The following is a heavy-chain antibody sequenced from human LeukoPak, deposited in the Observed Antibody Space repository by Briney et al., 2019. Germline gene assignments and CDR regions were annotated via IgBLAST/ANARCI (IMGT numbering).Heavy chain of an antibody. J-gene: IGHJ4*02. V-gene: IGHV3-11*01. CDR2: ISSGGSAI. D-gene: IGHD6-6*01. CDR1: GFTFSGYY. CDR3: ARAPPGRAPTEYDH. Sequence: GGSLRLSCAASGFTFSGYYMTWIRQAPGKGLEWVSYISSGGSAIYYAHSVKGRFTISRDNTKNSLYLQMDSLRAADTAVYYCARAPPGRAPTEYDHWGQGTLVTVSS.